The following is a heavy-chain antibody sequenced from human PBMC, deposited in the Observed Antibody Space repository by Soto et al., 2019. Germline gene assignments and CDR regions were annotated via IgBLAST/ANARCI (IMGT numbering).Heavy chain of an antibody. CDR2: ISWDGSNT. D-gene: IGHD3-3*01. Sequence: PGGSLRLSCAAPGFTFDDYAMHWVRQAPGKGLEWVSLISWDGSNTYYADSVKGRFNISRDNSKNSLYLQMNSLRPEDTALYYCAKAQRGRKRPFFGQARPYDPYSAMDIWGQGTTVTVSS. J-gene: IGHJ6*02. V-gene: IGHV3-43D*04. CDR3: AKAQRGRKRPFFGQARPYDPYSAMDI. CDR1: GFTFDDYA.